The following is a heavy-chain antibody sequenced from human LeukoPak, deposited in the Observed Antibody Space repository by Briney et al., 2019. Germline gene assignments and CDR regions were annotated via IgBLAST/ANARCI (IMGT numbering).Heavy chain of an antibody. Sequence: ASVKVSCKASGYTFTGYYMHWVRQAPGQGLEWMGWINPNSGGTNYAQKFQGRVTMTRDTSISTAYTELSRLRSDDTAVYYCARARIVVVNNWFDPWGQGTLVTVSS. V-gene: IGHV1-2*02. CDR3: ARARIVVVNNWFDP. D-gene: IGHD3-22*01. CDR1: GYTFTGYY. CDR2: INPNSGGT. J-gene: IGHJ5*02.